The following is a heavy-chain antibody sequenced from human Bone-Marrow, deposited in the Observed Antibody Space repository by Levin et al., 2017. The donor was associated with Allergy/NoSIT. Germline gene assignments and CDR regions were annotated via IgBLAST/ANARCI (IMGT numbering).Heavy chain of an antibody. CDR1: GFTFSSYW. J-gene: IGHJ5*02. CDR2: IDIDGSYT. D-gene: IGHD2-21*02. CDR3: ARPFCGGDDCYGGSGFDP. V-gene: IGHV3-74*01. Sequence: TGGSLRLSCAASGFTFSSYWMHWVRQAPGKGLVWVSHIDIDGSYTTYADSVKGRFTISRDNAKNTLYLQRNNLRAEDTAVYFCARPFCGGDDCYGGSGFDPWGQGTLVTVSS.